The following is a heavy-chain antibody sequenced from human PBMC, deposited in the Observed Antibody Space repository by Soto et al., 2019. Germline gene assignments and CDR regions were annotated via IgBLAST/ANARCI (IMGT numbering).Heavy chain of an antibody. CDR1: GGSISSSSYY. D-gene: IGHD5-12*01. J-gene: IGHJ5*02. V-gene: IGHV4-39*01. CDR3: ARSIVATISWFDP. CDR2: IYYSGST. Sequence: QLQLQESGPGLVKPSETLSLTCTVSGGSISSSSYYWGWIRQPPGKGLEWIGSIYYSGSTYYNPSLKSRVTISVDTSKNQFSLKLSSVTAADTAVSYCARSIVATISWFDPWGQGTLVTVSS.